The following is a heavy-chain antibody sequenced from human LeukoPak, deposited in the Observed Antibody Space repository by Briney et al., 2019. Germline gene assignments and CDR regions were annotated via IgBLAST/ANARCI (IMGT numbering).Heavy chain of an antibody. J-gene: IGHJ4*02. D-gene: IGHD3-22*01. CDR3: ANHYYDSSGYLGFIYYFDY. CDR2: ISDSGGST. CDR1: GFTFSSYA. V-gene: IGHV3-23*01. Sequence: GGSLRLSCAASGFTFSSYAMSWVRQAPGKGLEWVSAISDSGGSTYYADSVKGRFTISRDNSKNTLYLQMNSLRAEDTAVYYCANHYYDSSGYLGFIYYFDYWGQGTLVTVSS.